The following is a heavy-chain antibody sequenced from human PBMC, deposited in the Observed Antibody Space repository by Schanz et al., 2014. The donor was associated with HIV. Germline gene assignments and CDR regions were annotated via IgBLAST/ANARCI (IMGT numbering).Heavy chain of an antibody. J-gene: IGHJ4*02. CDR3: VQDPEMDAITGYFPY. D-gene: IGHD3-16*01. CDR1: GFTFSNYA. Sequence: QVQLVESGGGVVQPGRSLRLSCAVSGFTFSNYAMHWVRQAPGKGLEWVAVISHDGSNKYSADSVKGRFTISRDNSMNTLFLQMNSLRAEDTAVYYCVQDPEMDAITGYFPYWGQGTLVTVSS. CDR2: ISHDGSNK. V-gene: IGHV3-30-3*01.